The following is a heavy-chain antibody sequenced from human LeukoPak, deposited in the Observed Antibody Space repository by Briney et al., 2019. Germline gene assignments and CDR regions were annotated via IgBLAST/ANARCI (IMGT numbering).Heavy chain of an antibody. CDR2: INTNTGNP. CDR3: ARVYSKGYYDSSGYYSDPWFDP. D-gene: IGHD3-22*01. CDR1: GYTFTSYA. Sequence: ASVKVSCKASGYTFTSYAMNWVRQAPGQGLEWMGWINTNTGNPTYAQGFTGRFVFSLDTSVSTAYLQISSLKAEDTAVYYCARVYSKGYYDSSGYYSDPWFDPWGQGTLVTVSS. J-gene: IGHJ5*02. V-gene: IGHV7-4-1*02.